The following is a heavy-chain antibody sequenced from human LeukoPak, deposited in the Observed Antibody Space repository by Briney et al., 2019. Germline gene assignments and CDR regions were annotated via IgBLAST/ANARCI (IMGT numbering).Heavy chain of an antibody. J-gene: IGHJ6*03. V-gene: IGHV4-39*01. CDR1: GGSISSSSYY. CDR2: IYYSGST. CDR3: ARLTGKSGYYLGYYYYYYMDV. D-gene: IGHD3-3*01. Sequence: SETLSLTCTVSGGSISSSSYYWGWIRQPPGKGLEWIGSIYYSGSTYYNPSLKSRVTISVDTSKNQFSLKLSSVTAADTAVYYCARLTGKSGYYLGYYYYYYMDVWGKGTTVTVSS.